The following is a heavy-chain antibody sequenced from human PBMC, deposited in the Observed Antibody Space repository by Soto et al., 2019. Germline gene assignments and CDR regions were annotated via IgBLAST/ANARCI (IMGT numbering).Heavy chain of an antibody. J-gene: IGHJ5*02. CDR2: IYPGDSDS. Sequence: GEALKISFKTSGYTFIRYWIHWVRQMPRKPLGLMGTIYPGDSDSRYSPSFQGQVTISADKSISTAYLQWRSLQASDTAMYYCARRGGETSYDFWSGVNPVNWFDPWGQGNLVTSPQ. CDR1: GYTFIRYW. D-gene: IGHD3-3*01. CDR3: ARRGGETSYDFWSGVNPVNWFDP. V-gene: IGHV5-51*01.